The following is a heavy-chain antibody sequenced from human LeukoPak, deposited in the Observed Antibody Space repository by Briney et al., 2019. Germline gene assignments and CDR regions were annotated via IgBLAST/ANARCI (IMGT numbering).Heavy chain of an antibody. J-gene: IGHJ4*02. D-gene: IGHD3-10*01. CDR2: TSGSGGST. V-gene: IGHV3-23*01. CDR1: GFTFSTYG. Sequence: GGSLRLSCAASGFTFSTYGMSWVRQAPGKGLEWVSATSGSGGSTYYADSVKGRFTISRDNSKNTLYLQMNSLRAEDTAVYYCAKVAYYYASGSYYPDDYWGQGTLVTVSS. CDR3: AKVAYYYASGSYYPDDY.